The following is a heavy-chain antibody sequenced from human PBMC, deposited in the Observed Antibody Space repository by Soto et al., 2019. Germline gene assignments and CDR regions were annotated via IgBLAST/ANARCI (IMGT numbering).Heavy chain of an antibody. D-gene: IGHD6-19*01. CDR2: ISYDGSNK. CDR3: ASIAVAGTQDAGGYFDY. CDR1: GFTFSSYA. V-gene: IGHV3-30-3*01. J-gene: IGHJ4*02. Sequence: QVQLVESGGGVVQPGRSLRLSCAASGFTFSSYAMHWVRQAPGKGLEWVAVISYDGSNKYYADSVKGRFTISRDNSKNTLYLQMNSLRAEDTAVYYCASIAVAGTQDAGGYFDYWGQGTLVTVSS.